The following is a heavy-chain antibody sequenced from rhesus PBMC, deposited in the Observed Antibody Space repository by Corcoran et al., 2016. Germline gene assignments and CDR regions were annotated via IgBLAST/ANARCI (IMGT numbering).Heavy chain of an antibody. CDR3: ARLAGIAAVDY. V-gene: IGHV4-99*01. J-gene: IGHJ4*01. D-gene: IGHD6-13*01. CDR1: GSSISSGYY. CDR2: ISGSSGST. Sequence: QVQLQESGPGLVKPSETLSLTCAVSGSSISSGYYWGWIRHPPGKGLDYIGYISGSSGSTYYNPSLKSRVTISKDTSKNQFSLKLSSVTAADTAVYYCARLAGIAAVDYWGQGVLVTVSS.